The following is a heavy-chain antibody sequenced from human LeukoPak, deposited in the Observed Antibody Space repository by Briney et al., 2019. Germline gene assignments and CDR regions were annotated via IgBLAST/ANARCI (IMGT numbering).Heavy chain of an antibody. Sequence: SETLSLTCTVSGGSISSGDYYWSWIRQPPGTGLEWIGYIYYSGSTYYNPSLKSRVTISVDTSKNQFSLKLSSVTAADTAVYYCARGSRGEYAFDIWGQGTMVTVSS. D-gene: IGHD3-10*01. V-gene: IGHV4-30-4*08. CDR3: ARGSRGEYAFDI. J-gene: IGHJ3*02. CDR2: IYYSGST. CDR1: GGSISSGDYY.